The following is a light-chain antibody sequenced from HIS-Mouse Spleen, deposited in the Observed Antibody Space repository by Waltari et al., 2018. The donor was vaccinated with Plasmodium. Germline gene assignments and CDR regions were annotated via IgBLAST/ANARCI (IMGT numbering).Light chain of an antibody. CDR2: QDS. J-gene: IGLJ2*01. CDR3: QAWDSSTVV. Sequence: SYALTQPPSVSVSPGHTASITCSGDKLGDKYACWYQQKPGQSPVLVIYQDSKRPSGIPERFSGSNTENTATLTISGTQAMDEADYYCQAWDSSTVVVGGGTKLTVL. CDR1: KLGDKY. V-gene: IGLV3-1*01.